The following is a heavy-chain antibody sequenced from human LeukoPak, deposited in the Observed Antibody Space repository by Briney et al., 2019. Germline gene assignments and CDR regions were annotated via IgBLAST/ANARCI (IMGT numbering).Heavy chain of an antibody. V-gene: IGHV1-2*02. CDR3: ARDRYGDGFAHLDY. CDR1: AYTFTSYA. D-gene: IGHD5-24*01. Sequence: ASVKVSCKASAYTFTSYAIHLERQAPGQGLEWMGWITPSGGTNHPQRFQGRVAITWDTSITTAHMDLSRLTSDDTAVYYCARDRYGDGFAHLDYWGQGDLVTVSS. J-gene: IGHJ4*02. CDR2: ITPSGGT.